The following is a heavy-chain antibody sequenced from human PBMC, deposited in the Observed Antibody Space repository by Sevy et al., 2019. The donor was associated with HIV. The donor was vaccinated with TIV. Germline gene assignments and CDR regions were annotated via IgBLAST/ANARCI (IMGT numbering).Heavy chain of an antibody. CDR3: AREGGSKPHDY. D-gene: IGHD2-2*01. J-gene: IGHJ4*02. CDR2: LSFACGRI. CDR1: GFTFSKYS. Sequence: GGSLRLSCVASGFTFSKYSMSWVRQTPGKGLEWVSTLSFACGRINYAYSVKGRFTMSSDDSRNTFYLQMDSLRAEDTAIYYCAREGGSKPHDYWGQGTLVTVSS. V-gene: IGHV3-23*01.